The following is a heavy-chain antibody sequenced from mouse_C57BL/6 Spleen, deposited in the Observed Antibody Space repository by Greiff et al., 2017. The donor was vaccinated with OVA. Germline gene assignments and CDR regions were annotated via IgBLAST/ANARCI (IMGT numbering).Heavy chain of an antibody. J-gene: IGHJ2*01. CDR1: GYTFTSYW. D-gene: IGHD1-2*01. V-gene: IGHV1-55*01. CDR2: IYPGSGST. CDR3: ARQGPPYGGFDY. Sequence: QVQLQQPGAELVKPGASVKMSCKASGYTFTSYWITWVKQSPGQGLEWIGDIYPGSGSTNYNEKFKSKATLTVDTSSSTAYMQLSSLTSEDSAVYYCARQGPPYGGFDYWGQGTTLTVSS.